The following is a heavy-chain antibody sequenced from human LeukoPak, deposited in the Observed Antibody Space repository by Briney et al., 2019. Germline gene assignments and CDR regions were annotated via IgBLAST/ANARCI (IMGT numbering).Heavy chain of an antibody. Sequence: GASVKVSCKASGFTFTSSAMQWVRQARGQRLEWIGWIVVGSGNTIYAQKFQGRVTMTEDTSTDTAYMELSSLRSEDTAVYYCATNKAKDVDIVATKGRELSYWGQGTLVTVSS. CDR2: IVVGSGNT. CDR1: GFTFTSSA. CDR3: ATNKAKDVDIVATKGRELSY. J-gene: IGHJ4*02. D-gene: IGHD5-12*01. V-gene: IGHV1-58*02.